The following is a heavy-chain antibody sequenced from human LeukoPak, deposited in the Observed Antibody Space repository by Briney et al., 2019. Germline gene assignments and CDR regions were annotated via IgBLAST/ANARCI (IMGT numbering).Heavy chain of an antibody. CDR2: IYPGDSDT. D-gene: IGHD3-22*01. Sequence: GGSLQISCKGSGYSFTSYWIGWVRQLPGKGLEWMGIIYPGDSDTRYSPSFQGQVTISADKSISTAYLQWSSLKASDTAMYYCARPNYYDSSGYYWDYWGQGTLVTVSS. J-gene: IGHJ4*02. CDR3: ARPNYYDSSGYYWDY. V-gene: IGHV5-51*01. CDR1: GYSFTSYW.